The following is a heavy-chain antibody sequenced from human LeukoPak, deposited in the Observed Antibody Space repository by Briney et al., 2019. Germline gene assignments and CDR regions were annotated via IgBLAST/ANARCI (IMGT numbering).Heavy chain of an antibody. CDR1: GYTFTGYY. V-gene: IGHV1-2*02. CDR3: AREKAMAGKTFDF. J-gene: IGHJ4*02. CDR2: INPNSGDT. D-gene: IGHD2-8*01. Sequence: ASVKVSCKASGYTFTGYYMHWVRQAPGQGLEWMGWINPNSGDTNYAQKFQGRVTMTRDTSISTVYMELNGLISEDTAVYYCAREKAMAGKTFDFWGQGILVTVSS.